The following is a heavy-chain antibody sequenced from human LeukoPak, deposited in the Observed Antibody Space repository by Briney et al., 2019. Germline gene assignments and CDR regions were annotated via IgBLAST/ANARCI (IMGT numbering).Heavy chain of an antibody. CDR1: GDSISSYY. Sequence: SETLSLTCTVSGDSISSYYWNWIRQPPGKGLEWIGFIYYSGSTNYNPSLKSRVTMSVDTSKNQFSLKLSSVTAADTAVYYCARDLAFYYDSSGYSAFDIWGQGTMVTVSS. J-gene: IGHJ3*02. CDR3: ARDLAFYYDSSGYSAFDI. D-gene: IGHD3-22*01. V-gene: IGHV4-59*12. CDR2: IYYSGST.